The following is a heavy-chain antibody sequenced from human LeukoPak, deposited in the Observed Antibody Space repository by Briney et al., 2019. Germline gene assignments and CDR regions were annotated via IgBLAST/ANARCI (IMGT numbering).Heavy chain of an antibody. CDR2: IYHSGST. J-gene: IGHJ4*02. D-gene: IGHD3-3*01. Sequence: SETLSLTCTVSGGSISSGGYYWSWIRQPPGKGLEWIGYIYHSGSTYYNPSLKSRVTISVDRSKNQFSLKLSSVTAADTAVYYCARVKGGGVVTNFDYWGQGTLVTVSS. CDR1: GGSISSGGYY. V-gene: IGHV4-30-2*01. CDR3: ARVKGGGVVTNFDY.